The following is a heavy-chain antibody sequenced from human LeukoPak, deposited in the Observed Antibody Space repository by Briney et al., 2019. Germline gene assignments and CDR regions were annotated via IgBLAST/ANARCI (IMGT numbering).Heavy chain of an antibody. J-gene: IGHJ3*02. V-gene: IGHV3-23*01. CDR3: AKALRGTMAVFDI. CDR2: ISGSGVLT. D-gene: IGHD1-26*01. CDR1: GFTFSSYA. Sequence: PGRSLRLSRAPSGFTFSSYAMNWVRPAPGKGLEWVSVISGSGVLTYYADSVKGRFTISRDNSNNTLYLPMNSLTAEDTAIYYCAKALRGTMAVFDIWGQGTMVSVSS.